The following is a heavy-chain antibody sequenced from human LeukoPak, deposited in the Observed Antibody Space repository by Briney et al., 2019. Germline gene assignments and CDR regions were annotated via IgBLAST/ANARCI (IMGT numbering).Heavy chain of an antibody. CDR1: GYTFTGYY. D-gene: IGHD3-3*01. V-gene: IGHV1-2*02. CDR3: AREFWSGYYPDY. Sequence: ASVKVSCKASGYTFTGYYMHWVRQAPGQGLEWMGWINPNSGGTSYAQKFQGRVTMTRDTSISTAYMELSRLRSDDTAVYYCAREFWSGYYPDYWGQGTLVTVSS. J-gene: IGHJ4*02. CDR2: INPNSGGT.